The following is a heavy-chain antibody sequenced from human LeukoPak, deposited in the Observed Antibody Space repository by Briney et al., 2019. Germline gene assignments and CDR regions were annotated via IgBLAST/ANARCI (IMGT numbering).Heavy chain of an antibody. J-gene: IGHJ4*02. CDR3: ARDSSRIAAAGVALFDY. Sequence: GGSLRLSCAASGFTFSSYAMHLVRQAPGKGLEWVAVISYDGSNKYYADSVKGRFTISRDNSKNTLYLQMTSLRAEDTAVYYCARDSSRIAAAGVALFDYWGQGTLVTVSS. CDR2: ISYDGSNK. CDR1: GFTFSSYA. D-gene: IGHD6-13*01. V-gene: IGHV3-30*04.